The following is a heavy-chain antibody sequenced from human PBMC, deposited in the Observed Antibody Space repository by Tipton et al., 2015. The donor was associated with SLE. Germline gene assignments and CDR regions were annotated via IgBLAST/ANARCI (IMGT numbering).Heavy chain of an antibody. D-gene: IGHD6-19*01. CDR3: ARDRGSGWFDFDY. J-gene: IGHJ4*02. V-gene: IGHV3-53*04. Sequence: AQLVQSGGGLVQPGGSLRLSCAASGFTVSSNYMSWVRQAPGKGLEWVSVIYSGGSTYYADSVKGRFTISRDNSKNTLYLQMNSLRAEDTAVYYCARDRGSGWFDFDYWGQGTLVTVSS. CDR2: IYSGGST. CDR1: GFTVSSNY.